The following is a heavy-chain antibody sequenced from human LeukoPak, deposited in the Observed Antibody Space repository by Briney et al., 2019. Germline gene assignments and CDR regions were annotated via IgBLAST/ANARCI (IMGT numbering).Heavy chain of an antibody. CDR3: ARYSSSWYTMDV. V-gene: IGHV3-9*01. CDR2: ITWNRGSI. J-gene: IGHJ6*02. CDR1: GFTFDDYL. D-gene: IGHD6-13*01. Sequence: GRSLRLSCAASGFTFDDYLMHWVRHAPGKGLEWVSSITWNRGSIGYADSVKGRLTMSRHKAKNSLYLQMNSLRAEDTALYYCARYSSSWYTMDVWGQGTTVTVSS.